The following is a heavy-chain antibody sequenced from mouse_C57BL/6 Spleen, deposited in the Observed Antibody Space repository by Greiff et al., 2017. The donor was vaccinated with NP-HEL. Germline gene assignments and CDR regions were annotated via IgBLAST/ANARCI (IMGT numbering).Heavy chain of an antibody. CDR3: ARNRVYYSNVWFAY. V-gene: IGHV2-9-1*01. J-gene: IGHJ3*01. D-gene: IGHD2-5*01. CDR2: IWTGGGT. CDR1: GFSLTSYA. Sequence: VKLMESGPGLVAPSQSLSITCTVSGFSLTSYAISWVRQPPGKGLEWLGVIWTGGGTNYNSALKSRLSISKDNSKSQVFLKMNSLQTDDTARYYCARNRVYYSNVWFAYWGQGTLVTVSA.